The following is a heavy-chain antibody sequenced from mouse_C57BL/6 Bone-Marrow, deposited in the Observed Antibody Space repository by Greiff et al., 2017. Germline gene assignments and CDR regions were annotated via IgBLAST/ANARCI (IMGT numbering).Heavy chain of an antibody. V-gene: IGHV2-5*01. CDR3: AKDYSDCDAMDY. CDR1: GFSLTSYG. CDR2: IWRGGST. J-gene: IGHJ4*01. Sequence: VQLQESGPGLVQPSQSLSITCTVSGFSLTSYGVPWVRQSPGKGLEWLGVIWRGGSTDYNAAFMSRLSITKDNSKSQVFFKMNSLRTDDTAIYYCAKDYSDCDAMDYWGQGTSVTVSS. D-gene: IGHD2-12*01.